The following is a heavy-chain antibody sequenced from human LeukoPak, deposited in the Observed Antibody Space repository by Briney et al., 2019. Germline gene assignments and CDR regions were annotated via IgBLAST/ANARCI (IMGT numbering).Heavy chain of an antibody. CDR3: ARYGSGTYPRFDY. CDR1: GGSISGYY. Sequence: SETLSLTCTVSGGSISGYYWSWIRQSPGKGLEWIGYIYNSGSTNYNPSLQSRVTISVDTSKNQFSLNLSSVTAADTAVYYCARYGSGTYPRFDYWGQGTLVTVSS. V-gene: IGHV4-59*08. J-gene: IGHJ4*02. CDR2: IYNSGST. D-gene: IGHD3-10*01.